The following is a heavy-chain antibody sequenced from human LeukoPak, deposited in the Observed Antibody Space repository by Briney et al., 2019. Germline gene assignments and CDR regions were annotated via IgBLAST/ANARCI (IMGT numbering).Heavy chain of an antibody. J-gene: IGHJ4*02. CDR3: AKGRPPTWLGGSLITSLDY. D-gene: IGHD6-19*01. CDR1: GFTFSSYA. Sequence: GGSLRLSCAASGFTFSSYAMSWVRQAPGKGLEWVSAISGSGGSTYYADSVKGRFTISRDNSKNTLYLQMNSLRAEDTAVYYCAKGRPPTWLGGSLITSLDYWGQGTLVTVSS. CDR2: ISGSGGST. V-gene: IGHV3-23*01.